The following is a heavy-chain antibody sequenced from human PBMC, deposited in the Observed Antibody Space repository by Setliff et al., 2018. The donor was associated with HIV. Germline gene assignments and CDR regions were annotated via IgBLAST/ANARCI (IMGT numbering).Heavy chain of an antibody. CDR2: IAPSSGGI. CDR3: SKEKFTFTVVRGVIDS. V-gene: IGHV1-46*01. Sequence: ASVKVSCKASGYTFTSYILHWVRQAAGQGLEWVGRIAPSSGGIHYAQKFQDRVTMTRDTSTSTVYMDLSRLRSEDTAFYYCSKEKFTFTVVRGVIDSWGQGTLVTVSS. CDR1: GYTFTSYI. J-gene: IGHJ4*02. D-gene: IGHD3-10*01.